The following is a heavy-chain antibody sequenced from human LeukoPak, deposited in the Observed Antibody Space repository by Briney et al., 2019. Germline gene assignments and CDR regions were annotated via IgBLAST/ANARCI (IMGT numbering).Heavy chain of an antibody. CDR2: TFYRGTT. CDR1: GGSITSGGYY. CDR3: ARVYSYGYPYYYYMDV. J-gene: IGHJ6*03. V-gene: IGHV4-30-2*01. D-gene: IGHD5-18*01. Sequence: PSETLSLTCTVSGGSITSGGYYWSWFRQPPGKGLEWIGYTFYRGTTYYNPSLKSRVTISLDRSKNQFSLKLSSVTAADTAVYYCARVYSYGYPYYYYMDVWGKGTTVTVSS.